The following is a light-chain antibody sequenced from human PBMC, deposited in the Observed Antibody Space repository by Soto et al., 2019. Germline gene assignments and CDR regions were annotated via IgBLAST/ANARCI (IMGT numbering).Light chain of an antibody. V-gene: IGKV3-20*01. J-gene: IGKJ1*01. Sequence: EIVLTQSPGTLSLSPGERASLSCRASQSVSSSYLAWHQQKPGQAPRLLIYGASSRATGIPDRFSGSGSGTDFTLTSSRLEPEDCAVYYCQQYGSSPPWTFGQGTKVEIK. CDR2: GAS. CDR1: QSVSSSY. CDR3: QQYGSSPPWT.